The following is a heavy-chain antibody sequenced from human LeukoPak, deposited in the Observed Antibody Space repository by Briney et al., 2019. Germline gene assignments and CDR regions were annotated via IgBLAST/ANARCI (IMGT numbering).Heavy chain of an antibody. V-gene: IGHV3-23*01. J-gene: IGHJ4*02. CDR1: GYSFTSYA. CDR3: AKRASGSGTSLYYFDY. CDR2: ISNSGGST. Sequence: GASVKVSCKASGYSFTSYAMSWVRQATGKGLEWVSVISNSGGSTFYADSVKGRFTISRDNSKNTLYLQMNSLRAEDTAVYYCAKRASGSGTSLYYFDYWGQGTLVTVSS. D-gene: IGHD3-10*01.